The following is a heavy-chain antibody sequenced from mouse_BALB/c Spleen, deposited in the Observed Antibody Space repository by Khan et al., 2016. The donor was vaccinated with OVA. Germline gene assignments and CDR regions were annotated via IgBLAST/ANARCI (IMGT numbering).Heavy chain of an antibody. CDR2: TNPTNGRT. CDR1: GYTFTSYW. CDR3: ARIKKIVATYVDY. J-gene: IGHJ2*01. V-gene: IGHV1S81*02. D-gene: IGHD1-1*01. Sequence: QVQLQQPGAELVKAGASVKMSCKASGYTFTSYWMHWVKQRLGQGLEWFAETNPTNGRTYYNEKFKSTATLTVDKSSSTAYMLLSGPTFEDSAVYYCARIKKIVATYVDYWGQGTTLTVSS.